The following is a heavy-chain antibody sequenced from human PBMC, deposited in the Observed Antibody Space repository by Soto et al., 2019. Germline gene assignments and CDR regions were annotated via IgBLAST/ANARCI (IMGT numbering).Heavy chain of an antibody. CDR1: GGSISSYY. Sequence: KASETLSLTCTVSGGSISSYYWSWIRQPPGKGLEWIGYIYYSGSTNYNPSLKSRVTISVDTSKNQFSLKLSSVTAADTAVYYCARGWVPYYFDYWGQGTLVTVSS. V-gene: IGHV4-59*01. CDR3: ARGWVPYYFDY. J-gene: IGHJ4*02. D-gene: IGHD6-13*01. CDR2: IYYSGST.